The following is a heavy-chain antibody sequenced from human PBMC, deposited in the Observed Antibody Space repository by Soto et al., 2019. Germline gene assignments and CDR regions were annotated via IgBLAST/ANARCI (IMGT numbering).Heavy chain of an antibody. CDR2: ISSNGGST. CDR3: ARGSYSYGYSLLDY. CDR1: GFTFSSYA. Sequence: GGSLRLSCAASGFTFSSYAMHWVRQAPGKGLEYVSAISSNGGSTYYANSVKGRFTISRDNSKNTLYLQMGSLRAEDMAVYYCARGSYSYGYSLLDYWGQGTLVTVSS. D-gene: IGHD5-18*01. J-gene: IGHJ4*02. V-gene: IGHV3-64*01.